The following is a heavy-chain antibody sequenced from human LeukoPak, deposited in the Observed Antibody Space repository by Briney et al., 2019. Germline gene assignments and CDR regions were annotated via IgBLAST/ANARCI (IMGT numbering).Heavy chain of an antibody. CDR3: AKDLPNYYESSGYPS. J-gene: IGHJ5*02. D-gene: IGHD3-22*01. Sequence: PGGSLRLSCAASGFTFSSFVMSWFRQAPGKGLECVSAISGSGGDTYYADSVKGRFTISRDNVKNTLYLQMNSLRADDTAVYYCAKDLPNYYESSGYPSWGQGTLVTVSS. V-gene: IGHV3-23*01. CDR2: ISGSGGDT. CDR1: GFTFSSFV.